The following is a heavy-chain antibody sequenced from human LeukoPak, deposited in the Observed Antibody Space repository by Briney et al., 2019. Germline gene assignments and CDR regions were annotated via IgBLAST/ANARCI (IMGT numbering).Heavy chain of an antibody. CDR3: ARTRMDRIAARRGGFDY. D-gene: IGHD6-6*01. Sequence: GGSLRLSCAASEFSAGSNYMTWVRQAPGKGLEWVSLIYSGGSTYYADSVKGRFTISRDNSKNTLYLQMNSLRAEDTAVYYCARTRMDRIAARRGGFDYWGQGTLVTVSS. J-gene: IGHJ4*02. CDR1: EFSAGSNY. CDR2: IYSGGST. V-gene: IGHV3-66*01.